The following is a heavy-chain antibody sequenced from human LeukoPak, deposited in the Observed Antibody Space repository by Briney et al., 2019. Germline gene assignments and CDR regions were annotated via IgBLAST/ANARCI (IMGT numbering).Heavy chain of an antibody. CDR3: ARGVLLWFGEFPEDY. D-gene: IGHD3-10*01. Sequence: ASVKVSCKASGYTFTSYDINWVRQAPGQGLEWMGWINPNSGGTNYAQKFQGRVTMTRDTSISTAYMELSRLRSDDTAVYYCARGVLLWFGEFPEDYWGQGTLVTVSS. V-gene: IGHV1-2*02. J-gene: IGHJ4*02. CDR1: GYTFTSYD. CDR2: INPNSGGT.